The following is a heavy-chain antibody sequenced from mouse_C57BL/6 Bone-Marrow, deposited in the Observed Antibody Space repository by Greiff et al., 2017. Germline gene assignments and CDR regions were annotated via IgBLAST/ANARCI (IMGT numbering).Heavy chain of an antibody. CDR3: ARDYYSSSY. CDR1: GFTFSSYA. J-gene: IGHJ2*01. V-gene: IGHV5-4*01. D-gene: IGHD1-1*01. Sequence: EVHLVESGGGLVKPGGSLKLSCAASGFTFSSYAMSWVRQTPEKRLEWVATISDGGSYTYYPDNVKGRFTISRDNAKNNLYLQMSHLKSEDTAMYYCARDYYSSSYWGQGTTLTVSS. CDR2: ISDGGSYT.